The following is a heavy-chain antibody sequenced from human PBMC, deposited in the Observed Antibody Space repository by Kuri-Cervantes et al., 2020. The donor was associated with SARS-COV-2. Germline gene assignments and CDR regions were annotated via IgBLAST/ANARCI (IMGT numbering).Heavy chain of an antibody. Sequence: GESLKISCAASGFTVSSNYMNWVRQAPGKGLEWVSSISSSSSYIYYADSVKGRFTISRDNAKNSLYLQMNSLRAEDTAVYYCARGGNWAPLDYWGQGTLVTVSS. D-gene: IGHD7-27*01. CDR1: GFTVSSNY. CDR2: ISSSSSYI. CDR3: ARGGNWAPLDY. V-gene: IGHV3-21*01. J-gene: IGHJ4*02.